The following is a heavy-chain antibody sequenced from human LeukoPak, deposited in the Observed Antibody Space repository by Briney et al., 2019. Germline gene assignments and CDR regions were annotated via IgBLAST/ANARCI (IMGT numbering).Heavy chain of an antibody. CDR1: GFTFSSYA. Sequence: GGSLRLSCAASGFTFSSYAMHWVRQAPGKGLERVAVISYDGSNKYYADSVKGRFTISRDNSKNTLYLQMSSLRAEDTAVYYCARGIRDGYKKGYYFDYWGQGTLVTVSS. CDR2: ISYDGSNK. J-gene: IGHJ4*02. CDR3: ARGIRDGYKKGYYFDY. V-gene: IGHV3-30-3*01. D-gene: IGHD5-24*01.